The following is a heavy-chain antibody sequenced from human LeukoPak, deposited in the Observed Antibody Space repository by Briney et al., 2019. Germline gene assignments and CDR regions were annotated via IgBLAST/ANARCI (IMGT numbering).Heavy chain of an antibody. CDR1: GGSISSSNW. Sequence: PSGTLSLTCAVSGGSISSSNWWSWVRQPPGKGLEWIGEIYHSGSTNYNPPLKSRVTISVDKSKNQFSLKLSSVTAADTAVYYCARAPYVAYYYGSGSCPDYWGQGTLVTVSS. J-gene: IGHJ4*02. D-gene: IGHD3-10*01. V-gene: IGHV4-4*02. CDR3: ARAPYVAYYYGSGSCPDY. CDR2: IYHSGST.